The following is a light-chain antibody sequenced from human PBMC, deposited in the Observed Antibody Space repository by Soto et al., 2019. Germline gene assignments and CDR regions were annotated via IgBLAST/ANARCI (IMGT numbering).Light chain of an antibody. J-gene: IGLJ1*01. V-gene: IGLV2-14*01. CDR2: EVT. CDR1: SSDVGGYDY. Sequence: QSALTQPASVSGSPGQSITISCTGTSSDVGGYDYVSWYQQHPGKVPKFMIYEVTNRPSGVSSRFSGSKSGNTASLTISGLQAEDEADYYCRSYTSSSTLVFGTGTKLTVL. CDR3: RSYTSSSTLV.